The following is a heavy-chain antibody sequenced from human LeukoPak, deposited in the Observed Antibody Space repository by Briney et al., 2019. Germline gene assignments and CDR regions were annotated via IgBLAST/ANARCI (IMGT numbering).Heavy chain of an antibody. CDR1: GFTFSSYA. D-gene: IGHD2-2*01. CDR2: ISGSGGST. V-gene: IGHV3-23*01. Sequence: GGSLRLSCAASGFTFSSYAMSWVRQAPGKGLEWVSAISGSGGSTYYADSVKGRFTISRDNSKNTLYLQMNSLRAEDTAVYYRAKHDELGYCSSTSCSHFDYWGQGTLVTVSS. J-gene: IGHJ4*02. CDR3: AKHDELGYCSSTSCSHFDY.